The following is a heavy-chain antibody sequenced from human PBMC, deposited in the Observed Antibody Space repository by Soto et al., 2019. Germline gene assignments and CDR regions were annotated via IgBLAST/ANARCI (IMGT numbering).Heavy chain of an antibody. CDR3: AALPSGGGKRSRFHADYYYMDV. CDR1: GFTFSSYA. CDR2: ISGSGGST. J-gene: IGHJ6*03. Sequence: PGGSLRLSCAASGFTFSSYAMSWVRQAPGKGLEWVSAISGSGGSTYYADSVKGRFTISRDNSKNTLYLQMNSLRAEDTAVYYCAALPSGGGKRSRFHADYYYMDVWGKGTTVTVSS. D-gene: IGHD1-26*01. V-gene: IGHV3-23*01.